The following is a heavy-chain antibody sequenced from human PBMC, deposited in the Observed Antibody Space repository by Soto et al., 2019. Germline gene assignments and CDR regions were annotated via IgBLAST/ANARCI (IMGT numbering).Heavy chain of an antibody. CDR3: ARDGELDGSGTKDYYYYGMDG. V-gene: IGHV1-18*01. CDR2: ISAYNGNT. CDR1: GYTFTSYG. D-gene: IGHD2-15*01. Sequence: QVQLVQSGAEVKKPGASVKVSCKASGYTFTSYGISWVRQAPGQGLEWMGWISAYNGNTNYAQKLQGRVTMTTDTATSTAYMELRSLRSDDTAVYYCARDGELDGSGTKDYYYYGMDGWGQGTTVTVSS. J-gene: IGHJ6*02.